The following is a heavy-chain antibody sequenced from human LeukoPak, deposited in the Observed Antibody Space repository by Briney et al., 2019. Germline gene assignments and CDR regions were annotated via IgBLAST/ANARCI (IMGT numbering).Heavy chain of an antibody. CDR1: GFTFSSYA. D-gene: IGHD6-19*01. CDR2: ISGSGGNI. Sequence: GGSLRLSCAASGFTFSSYAMSWVRQAPGKGLEWVSAISGSGGNIYNAKSVRGRFTISRDSSKNTVYLQMNSLRAEDTAVYYCAKVVKMSVTGTAGWDSWGQGTLVTVSS. CDR3: AKVVKMSVTGTAGWDS. J-gene: IGHJ4*02. V-gene: IGHV3-23*01.